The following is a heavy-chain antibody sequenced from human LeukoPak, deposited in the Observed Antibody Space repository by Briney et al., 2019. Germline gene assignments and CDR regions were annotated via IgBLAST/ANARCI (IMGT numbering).Heavy chain of an antibody. Sequence: GESLKISCKASGYSFTNYWIGWVRQMPGKGLEWMGIIYPGDSGTRYSPSFRGQVTISADKSISTAYLQWSSLKASDTAMYYCARGATVTTLDYWGQGTLVTVSS. CDR1: GYSFTNYW. V-gene: IGHV5-51*01. D-gene: IGHD4-11*01. CDR2: IYPGDSGT. J-gene: IGHJ4*02. CDR3: ARGATVTTLDY.